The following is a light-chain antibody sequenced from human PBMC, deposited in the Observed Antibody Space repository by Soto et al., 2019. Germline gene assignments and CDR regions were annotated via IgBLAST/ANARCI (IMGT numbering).Light chain of an antibody. CDR3: SSYASRSTV. CDR2: EVN. Sequence: QSALTQPASVSGSPGQSITISCTGTSSDVGAYNYVSWYQQHPRKAPKLMIYEVNNRPSGVSNRFSGSKSGNTASLTISGLQAEDEADYYCSSYASRSTVFGGGTKLTVL. J-gene: IGLJ2*01. CDR1: SSDVGAYNY. V-gene: IGLV2-14*01.